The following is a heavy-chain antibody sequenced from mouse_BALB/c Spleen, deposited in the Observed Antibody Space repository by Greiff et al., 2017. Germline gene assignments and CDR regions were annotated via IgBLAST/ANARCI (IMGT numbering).Heavy chain of an antibody. D-gene: IGHD2-4*01. CDR2: ISSGGGST. J-gene: IGHJ2*01. CDR3: ASLYDYPDY. V-gene: IGHV5-12-1*01. CDR1: GFAFSSYD. Sequence: EVMLLESGGGLVKPGGSLKLSCAASGFAFSSYDMSWVRQTPEKRLEWVAYISSGGGSTYYPDTVKGRFTISRDNAKNTLYLQMSSLKSEDTAMYYCASLYDYPDYWGQGTTLTVSS.